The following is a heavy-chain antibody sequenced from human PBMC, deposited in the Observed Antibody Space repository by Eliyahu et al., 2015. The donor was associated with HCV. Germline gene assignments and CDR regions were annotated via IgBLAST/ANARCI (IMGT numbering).Heavy chain of an antibody. CDR2: IFFCWNQK. D-gene: IGHD3-22*01. V-gene: IGHV3-30-3*01. CDR1: PFTFSSYA. CDR3: ARASGGFYSPAVF. J-gene: IGHJ4*02. Sequence: QVQLVESGGGVVQPGRSLSLSCAASPFTFSSYAMHWVRQAPTRGLEWVAVIFFCWNQKIHADSVKGRFTISRDNSKNTLYLQMNSLRADDTAVYYCARASGGFYSPAVFWGQGTLVTVSS.